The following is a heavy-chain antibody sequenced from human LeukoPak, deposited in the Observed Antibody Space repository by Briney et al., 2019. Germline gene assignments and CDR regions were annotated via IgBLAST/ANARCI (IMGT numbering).Heavy chain of an antibody. V-gene: IGHV4-59*01. J-gene: IGHJ4*02. CDR1: GGSISSYY. CDR2: IYYSGST. Sequence: SETLSLTGTVSGGSISSYYWSWIRQPPGKGLEGIGYIYYSGSTNYNPSLKSRVTISVDTSKNQFSLKLSSVTAADTAVYYCARVGYTSRALDYWGQGTLVTVSS. CDR3: ARVGYTSRALDY. D-gene: IGHD6-13*01.